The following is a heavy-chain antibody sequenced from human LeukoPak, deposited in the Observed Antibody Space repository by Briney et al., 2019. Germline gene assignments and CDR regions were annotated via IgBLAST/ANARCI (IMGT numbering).Heavy chain of an antibody. CDR1: GGSFSGYY. Sequence: SETLSLTCAVYGGSFSGYYWSWIRQHPGKGLEWIGYIYYSGSTYYNPSLKSRVTISVDTSKNQFSLKLSSVTAADTAVYYCARVRGVPSYCGGDCYFYFDYWGQGTLVTVSS. CDR2: IYYSGST. J-gene: IGHJ4*02. CDR3: ARVRGVPSYCGGDCYFYFDY. D-gene: IGHD2-21*02. V-gene: IGHV4-31*11.